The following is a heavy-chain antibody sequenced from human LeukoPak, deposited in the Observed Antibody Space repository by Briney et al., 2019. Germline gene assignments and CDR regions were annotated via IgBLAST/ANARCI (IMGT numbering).Heavy chain of an antibody. CDR1: GYTFTSYD. J-gene: IGHJ3*02. CDR2: MNPNSGNT. D-gene: IGHD3-10*01. Sequence: GASVKVSCKASGYTFTSYDINWVRQATGQGLEWMGWMNPNSGNTGYAQKFQGRVTMTRNTSISTAYMELSSLRSEDTAVYYCARGSRITMVRGRSKYAFDIWGQGTMVTVSS. CDR3: ARGSRITMVRGRSKYAFDI. V-gene: IGHV1-8*01.